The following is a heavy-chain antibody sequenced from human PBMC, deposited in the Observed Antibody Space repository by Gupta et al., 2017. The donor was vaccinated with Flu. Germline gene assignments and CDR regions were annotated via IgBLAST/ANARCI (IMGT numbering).Heavy chain of an antibody. Sequence: ISWVRQAPGQGLEWMGGIIPIFGTANYAQKFQGRVTITADKSTSTAYMELSSLRSEDTAVYYCASEGYCSGGSCYPGWFDPWGQGTLVTVSS. CDR3: ASEGYCSGGSCYPGWFDP. J-gene: IGHJ5*02. V-gene: IGHV1-69*06. CDR2: IIPIFGTA. D-gene: IGHD2-15*01.